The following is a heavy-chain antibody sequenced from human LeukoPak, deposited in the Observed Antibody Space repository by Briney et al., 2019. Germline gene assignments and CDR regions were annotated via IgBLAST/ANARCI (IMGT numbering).Heavy chain of an antibody. CDR2: IYYSGST. D-gene: IGHD6-19*01. CDR1: GFTFSSYE. CDR3: ARGRILGIAVVRWFDP. J-gene: IGHJ5*02. V-gene: IGHV4-39*07. Sequence: GSLRLSCAASGFTFSSYEMNWVRQPPGKGLEWIGSIYYSGSTYYNPSLKSRVTISVDTSKNQFSLKLSSVTAADTAVYYCARGRILGIAVVRWFDPWGQGTLVTVSS.